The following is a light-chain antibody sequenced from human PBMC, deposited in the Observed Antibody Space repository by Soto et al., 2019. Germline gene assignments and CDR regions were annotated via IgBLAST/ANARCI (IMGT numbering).Light chain of an antibody. CDR1: QSISSY. CDR3: QQYYSYPQT. CDR2: AAS. V-gene: IGKV1-39*01. J-gene: IGKJ1*01. Sequence: DIQMNKSPSSLSASVGDRVTITCRASQSISSYLNWYQQKPGKAPKLLIYAASTLQSGVPSRFSGSGSGTDFTLTISCLQSEDFATYYCQQYYSYPQTFGQGTKVDIK.